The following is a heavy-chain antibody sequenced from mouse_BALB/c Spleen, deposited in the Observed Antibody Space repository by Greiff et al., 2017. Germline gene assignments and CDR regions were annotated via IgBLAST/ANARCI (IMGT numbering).Heavy chain of an antibody. CDR2: INPSNGGT. V-gene: IGHV1S81*02. Sequence: VKLQESGAELVKPGASVKLSCKASGYTFTSYYMYWVKQRPGQGLEWIGEINPSNGGTNFNEKFKSKATLTVDKSSSTAYMQLSSLTSEDSAVYYCTRGGRDGNYGYAMDYWGQGTSVTVSS. CDR1: GYTFTSYY. D-gene: IGHD2-1*01. CDR3: TRGGRDGNYGYAMDY. J-gene: IGHJ4*01.